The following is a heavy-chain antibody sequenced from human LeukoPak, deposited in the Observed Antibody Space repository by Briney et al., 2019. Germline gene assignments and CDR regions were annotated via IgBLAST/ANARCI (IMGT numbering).Heavy chain of an antibody. Sequence: GGSLRLSCSASGFPFSSYAMHWVRQAPGKGLEWVSYISSSSSTIYYADSVKGRFTISRDNAKNSLYLQMNSLRDEDTAVYYCARPVGATAYYYYGMDVWGQGTTVTVSS. D-gene: IGHD1-26*01. CDR2: ISSSSSTI. CDR1: GFPFSSYA. V-gene: IGHV3-48*02. CDR3: ARPVGATAYYYYGMDV. J-gene: IGHJ6*02.